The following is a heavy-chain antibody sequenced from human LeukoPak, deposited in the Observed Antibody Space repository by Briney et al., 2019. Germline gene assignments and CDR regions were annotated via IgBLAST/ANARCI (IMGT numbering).Heavy chain of an antibody. Sequence: SVKVSCKASGGTCSSYAISWVRQAPGQGLEWMGGIIPIFGTANYAQKFQGRVTITADESTSTAYMELSSLRSEDTAVYYCARAGGSGYYYTWYYFDYWGQGTLVTVSS. D-gene: IGHD3-22*01. J-gene: IGHJ4*02. CDR2: IIPIFGTA. CDR1: GGTCSSYA. V-gene: IGHV1-69*13. CDR3: ARAGGSGYYYTWYYFDY.